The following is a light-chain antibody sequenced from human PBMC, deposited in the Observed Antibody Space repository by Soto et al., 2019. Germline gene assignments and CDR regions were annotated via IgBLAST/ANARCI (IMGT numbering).Light chain of an antibody. CDR2: GAT. V-gene: IGKV1-33*01. CDR1: QDIGNS. CDR3: QHHYYPASIT. Sequence: DIQMTQPPSSLSASIGDRVTITCQASQDIGNSLNWYQQLPGKPPKLLIYGATNLEAGVPLRFSGRGSGTHFTYTIASREPEDERAFTCQHHYYPASITIHEGTRLEIK. J-gene: IGKJ5*01.